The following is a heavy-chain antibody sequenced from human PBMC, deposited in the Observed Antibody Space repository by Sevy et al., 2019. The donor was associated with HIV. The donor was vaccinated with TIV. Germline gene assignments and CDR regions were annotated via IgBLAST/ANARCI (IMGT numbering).Heavy chain of an antibody. V-gene: IGHV3-48*03. CDR3: AREGRGPNRYGMDV. CDR1: GFTFSSYE. Sequence: RGSLRLSCAASGFTFSSYEMNWVRQAPGKGLEWVSYISSSGSTIYYADSVKGRFTISRDNAKNSLYLQMNSLRAEDTAVYYCAREGRGPNRYGMDVWGQGTTVTVSS. D-gene: IGHD1-26*01. CDR2: ISSSGSTI. J-gene: IGHJ6*02.